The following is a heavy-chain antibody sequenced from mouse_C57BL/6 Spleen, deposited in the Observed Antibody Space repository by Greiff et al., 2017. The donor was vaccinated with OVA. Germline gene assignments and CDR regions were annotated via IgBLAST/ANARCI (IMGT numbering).Heavy chain of an antibody. D-gene: IGHD1-1*01. J-gene: IGHJ2*01. CDR2: IYPGDGDT. V-gene: IGHV1-82*01. CDR1: GYAFSSSW. Sequence: QVQLKESGPELVKPGASVKISCKASGYAFSSSWMNWVKQRPGKGLEWIGRIYPGDGDTNYNGKFKGKATLTADKSSSTAYMQLSSLTSEDSAVYFCARGNYYGTPYYFDDWGQGTTLTVSS. CDR3: ARGNYYGTPYYFDD.